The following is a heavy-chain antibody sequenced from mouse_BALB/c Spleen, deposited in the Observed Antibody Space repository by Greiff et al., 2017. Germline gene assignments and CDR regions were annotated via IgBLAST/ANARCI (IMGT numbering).Heavy chain of an antibody. CDR1: GYTFTSYW. V-gene: IGHV1S81*02. CDR2: INPSNGRT. CDR3: ARSDYYGSSYGYYAMDY. D-gene: IGHD1-1*01. J-gene: IGHJ4*01. Sequence: VQLQQPGAELVKPGASVKLSCKASGYTFTSYWMHWVKQRPGQGLEWIGEINPSNGRTNYNEKFKSKATLTVDKSSSTAYVQLSSLTSEDSAVYYCARSDYYGSSYGYYAMDYWGQGTSVTVSS.